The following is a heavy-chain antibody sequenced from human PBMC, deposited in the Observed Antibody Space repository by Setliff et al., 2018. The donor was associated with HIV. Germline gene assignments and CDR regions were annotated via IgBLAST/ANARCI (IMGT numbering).Heavy chain of an antibody. Sequence: SVKVSCKASGGTFSNYAISWVRQAPGQGLEWMGGIIPIFGTAHYAQRSQGRVTITADESTNTAYMELSSLISEDTALYYCAKGPPLVISLPDLWGQGTLVTVSS. D-gene: IGHD3-9*01. CDR2: IIPIFGTA. CDR3: AKGPPLVISLPDL. V-gene: IGHV1-69*13. CDR1: GGTFSNYA. J-gene: IGHJ5*02.